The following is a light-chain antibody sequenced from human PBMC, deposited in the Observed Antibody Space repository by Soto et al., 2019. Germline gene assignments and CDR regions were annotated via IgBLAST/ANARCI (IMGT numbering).Light chain of an antibody. CDR3: QQYNNWPLT. J-gene: IGKJ4*01. V-gene: IGKV3-11*01. Sequence: ETVLTQSPATLSLSPGERAILSCRASQSVSTYLAWYQQKPGQAPRLLIYDAVNRATGIPARFSGSGSGTDFTLIIDSLEPEDFAVYYCQQYNNWPLTFGGGTKVDIK. CDR2: DAV. CDR1: QSVSTY.